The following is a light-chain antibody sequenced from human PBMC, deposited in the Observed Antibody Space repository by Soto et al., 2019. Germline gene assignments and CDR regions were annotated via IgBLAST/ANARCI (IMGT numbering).Light chain of an antibody. V-gene: IGKV3-11*01. Sequence: EIVLTQSPATLSLSPGERATLSCRASQSVSSYLAWYQHKPGQAPRLLIYDASNRATGIPARFSGSGFETDFTLNISGLEPEDFAVYYCRQRSNWPPLFGGGTKVEIK. CDR3: RQRSNWPPL. CDR2: DAS. CDR1: QSVSSY. J-gene: IGKJ4*01.